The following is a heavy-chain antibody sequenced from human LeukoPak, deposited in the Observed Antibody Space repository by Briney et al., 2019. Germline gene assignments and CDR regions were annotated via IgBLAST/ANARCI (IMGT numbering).Heavy chain of an antibody. CDR2: INHSGST. V-gene: IGHV4-34*01. D-gene: IGHD2-2*02. Sequence: SETLSLTCAVYGGSFSGYYWSWIRQPPGKELEWIGEINHSGSTNYNPTLKSRVTISVDTSKNQFSLKLSSVTAADTAVYYCARGPPDCSSTSCYTGYHPWRLDVWGKGTTVTVSS. CDR3: ARGPPDCSSTSCYTGYHPWRLDV. CDR1: GGSFSGYY. J-gene: IGHJ6*04.